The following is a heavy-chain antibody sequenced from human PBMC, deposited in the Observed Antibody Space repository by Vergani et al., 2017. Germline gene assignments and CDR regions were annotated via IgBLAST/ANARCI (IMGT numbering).Heavy chain of an antibody. CDR3: ARSPVEMATMRAGYFDY. V-gene: IGHV4-59*01. D-gene: IGHD5-24*01. Sequence: QVHLQESGPGVVKPSETLSLTCTVSGGSISSYYWSWIRQPPGKGLEWIGYIYYSGSTNYNPSLKSRVTISVDTSKNQFSLKLSSVTAADTAVYYCARSPVEMATMRAGYFDYWGQGTLVTVSS. CDR2: IYYSGST. CDR1: GGSISSYY. J-gene: IGHJ4*02.